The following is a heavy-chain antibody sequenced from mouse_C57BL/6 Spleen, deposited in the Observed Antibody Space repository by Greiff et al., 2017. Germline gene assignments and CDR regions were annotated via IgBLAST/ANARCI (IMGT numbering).Heavy chain of an antibody. CDR1: GFSLTSYG. CDR2: IWRGGST. J-gene: IGHJ4*01. D-gene: IGHD1-1*01. Sequence: QVQLKQSGPGLVQPSQSLSITCTVSGFSLTSYGVHWVRQSPGKGLEWLGVIWRGGSTDYNAAFMSRLSITKDNSKGQVFFKMNSLQADDTAIYYCAKNEGYYYGSSYAMDYWGQGTSVTVSS. CDR3: AKNEGYYYGSSYAMDY. V-gene: IGHV2-5*01.